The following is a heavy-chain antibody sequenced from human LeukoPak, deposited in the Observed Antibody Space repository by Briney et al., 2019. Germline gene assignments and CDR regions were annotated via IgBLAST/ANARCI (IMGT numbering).Heavy chain of an antibody. J-gene: IGHJ4*02. V-gene: IGHV1-18*01. CDR1: GYTFTSYG. D-gene: IGHD6-13*01. CDR3: ARAIYSSSWSDY. CDR2: ISAYNGNT. Sequence: ASVKVSCKASGYTFTSYGISWVRQAPGQGLEWMGWISAYNGNTNYAQKLQGRVTMTTDTSTSTVYMELRSLRSDDTAVYYCARAIYSSSWSDYWGQGTLVTVSS.